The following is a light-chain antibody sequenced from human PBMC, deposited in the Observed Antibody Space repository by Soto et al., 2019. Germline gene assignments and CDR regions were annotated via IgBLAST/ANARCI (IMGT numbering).Light chain of an antibody. Sequence: DIQMTQSPSSLSASVGDRVTITCRSSQIISSYLNWYQQKPGKAPKLLIYAASSLQSGVPSRFSGSGSGTDFTLTISSLQPEDFATYSCQHSYSTPFTFGPRTKVHIK. V-gene: IGKV1-39*01. CDR2: AAS. CDR1: QIISSY. J-gene: IGKJ3*01. CDR3: QHSYSTPFT.